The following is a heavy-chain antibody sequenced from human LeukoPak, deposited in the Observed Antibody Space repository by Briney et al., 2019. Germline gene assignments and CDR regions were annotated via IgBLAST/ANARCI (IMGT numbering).Heavy chain of an antibody. Sequence: GGSLRLSCTASGFTFSDYAMSWFRQAPGKGLEWVGFIRNKAYGGTAEYAASVKGRFTISRDDSKTIAYLQMNSLKTEDTAVYYCTREKRYFDWFQADYWGQGTLVTVSS. CDR3: TREKRYFDWFQADY. J-gene: IGHJ4*02. V-gene: IGHV3-49*03. CDR2: IRNKAYGGTA. CDR1: GFTFSDYA. D-gene: IGHD3-9*01.